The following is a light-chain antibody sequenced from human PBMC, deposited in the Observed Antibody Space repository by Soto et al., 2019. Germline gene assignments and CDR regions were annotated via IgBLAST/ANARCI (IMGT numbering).Light chain of an antibody. J-gene: IGLJ1*01. CDR3: AAWDDRLSGHV. CDR1: SSNIGSNY. Sequence: QSVLTQPTSASGTPGQRVTISCSGSSSNIGSNYVYWYQQLPGTAPKLLIYRNNQRPSGVHDRFSGSKSGTAASLDISVLRSEDEADYYCAAWDDRLSGHVFGTGTKLPVL. V-gene: IGLV1-47*01. CDR2: RNN.